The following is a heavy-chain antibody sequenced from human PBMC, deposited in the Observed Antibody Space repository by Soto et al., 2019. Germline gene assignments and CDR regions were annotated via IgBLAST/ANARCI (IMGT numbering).Heavy chain of an antibody. CDR1: GGSISSGGYY. CDR2: LYYSGST. CDR3: ARDEFLTRVFDY. V-gene: IGHV4-31*03. Sequence: QVQLQESGPGLVKPSQTLSLTCTVSGGSISSGGYYWSWIRQHPGKGLECIGYLYYSGSTFYNPSFNSRVTISVDPSKNQSSLELSSVTAADTAVYYCARDEFLTRVFDYWGQGTLVTVSS. D-gene: IGHD3-10*01. J-gene: IGHJ4*02.